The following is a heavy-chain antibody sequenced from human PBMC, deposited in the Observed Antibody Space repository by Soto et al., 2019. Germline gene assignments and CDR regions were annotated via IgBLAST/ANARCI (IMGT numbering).Heavy chain of an antibody. Sequence: SETLSLTCTVSGGSISSGGYYWSWIRQHPGKGLEWIGYIYYSGSTYYNPSLKSRVTISVDTSKNQFSLKLSSVTAADTAVYYCARDGYYYYYGMDVWGQGTTVTVSS. CDR1: GGSISSGGYY. CDR3: ARDGYYYYYGMDV. CDR2: IYYSGST. V-gene: IGHV4-31*03. J-gene: IGHJ6*02.